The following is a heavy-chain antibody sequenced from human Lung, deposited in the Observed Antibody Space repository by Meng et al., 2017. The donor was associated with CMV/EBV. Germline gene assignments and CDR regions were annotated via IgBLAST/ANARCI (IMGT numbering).Heavy chain of an antibody. Sequence: GFDVKRPGSLNKVSCQASCAPFSPHNVNWVRRAHVRGLKAKGWISTNAGTPTYTQGFTGRFVFSLDTSVSTAYLQNSSLKAEDTVVYYCARGGNFDPWGQGTLVTVSS. J-gene: IGHJ5*02. V-gene: IGHV7-4-1*02. CDR2: ISTNAGTP. D-gene: IGHD2/OR15-2a*01. CDR3: ARGGNFDP. CDR1: CAPFSPHN.